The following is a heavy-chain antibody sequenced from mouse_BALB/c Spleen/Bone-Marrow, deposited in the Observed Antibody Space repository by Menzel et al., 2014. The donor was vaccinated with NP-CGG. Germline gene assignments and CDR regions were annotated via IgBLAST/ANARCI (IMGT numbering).Heavy chain of an antibody. J-gene: IGHJ4*01. CDR3: AGGDPGYYSLDY. V-gene: IGHV1-67*01. Sequence: QVQLQQPGPELVRPGVSVKISCKGSGYTFTDYAMHWVKQSHTKSLEWIGVISTYSGNTNYNQKFKGKATMTVDKSSSIAYVELARLTSEDSAIYFCAGGDPGYYSLDYLGQGTSVTVSS. CDR1: GYTFTDYA. CDR2: ISTYSGNT.